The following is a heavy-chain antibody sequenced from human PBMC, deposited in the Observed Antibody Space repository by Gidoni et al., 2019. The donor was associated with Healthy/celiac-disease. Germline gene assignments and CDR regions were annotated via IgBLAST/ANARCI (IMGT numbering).Heavy chain of an antibody. CDR3: ASTSYDSSGYYPSGPFAFDI. CDR1: GGSISSGGYY. J-gene: IGHJ3*02. CDR2: IYYSGST. D-gene: IGHD3-22*01. V-gene: IGHV4-31*03. Sequence: VQLQESGPGLVKPSQTLSLTCTVSGGSISSGGYYWSWIRQHPGKGLEWIGYIYYSGSTYYNPSLKSRVTISVDTSKNQFSLKLSSVTAADTAVYYCASTSYDSSGYYPSGPFAFDIWGQGTMVTVSS.